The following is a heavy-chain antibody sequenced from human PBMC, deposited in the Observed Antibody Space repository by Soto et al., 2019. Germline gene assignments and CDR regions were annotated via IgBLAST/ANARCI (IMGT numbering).Heavy chain of an antibody. CDR3: ARTSAAPGFDL. D-gene: IGHD2-2*01. Sequence: SETLSLTCTVSGGSISSGGYYWSWIRQHPGKGLEWIGYIYYSGSTYYNPSLKSRVTISVDTSKNQFSLKLSSVTAADTAVYYCARTSAAPGFDLWGQGNLVTVSS. J-gene: IGHJ5*02. V-gene: IGHV4-31*03. CDR1: GGSISSGGYY. CDR2: IYYSGST.